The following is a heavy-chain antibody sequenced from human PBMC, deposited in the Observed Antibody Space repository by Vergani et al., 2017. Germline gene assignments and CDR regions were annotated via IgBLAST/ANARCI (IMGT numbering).Heavy chain of an antibody. J-gene: IGHJ4*02. D-gene: IGHD1-7*01. CDR1: GFTFSSYG. V-gene: IGHV3-33*01. CDR2: IWYDGSNK. Sequence: QVQLVESGGGVVQPGRSLRLSCAASGFTFSSYGMHWVRQAPGKGLEWVAVIWYDGSNKYYADSVKGRFTISRDNSKNTLYLQMNSLRAEDTAVYYCARDRELLGTFDYWGQGTLATVSS. CDR3: ARDRELLGTFDY.